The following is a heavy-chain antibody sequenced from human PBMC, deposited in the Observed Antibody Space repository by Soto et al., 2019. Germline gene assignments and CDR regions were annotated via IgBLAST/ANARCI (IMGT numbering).Heavy chain of an antibody. V-gene: IGHV1-18*01. D-gene: IGHD3-10*01. Sequence: GASVKVSCKASGFTFRRSAVQWVRQAPGQGLEWMGWINVYNGNTKYAQKVQGRVTMTTDTSTSTAYMELRSLRSDDTAVYYCARGVGSGSYYNQYNWFDPWGQGTLVTVSS. CDR3: ARGVGSGSYYNQYNWFDP. J-gene: IGHJ5*02. CDR1: GFTFRRSA. CDR2: INVYNGNT.